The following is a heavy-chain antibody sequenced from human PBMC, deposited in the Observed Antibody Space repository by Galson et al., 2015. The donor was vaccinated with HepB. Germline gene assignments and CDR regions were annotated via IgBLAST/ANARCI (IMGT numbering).Heavy chain of an antibody. CDR3: TTDVYYSTYWSWLDH. Sequence: SLRLSCAASGFPFNNAWMTWVRQAPGMGLEWVGRIKSKTDGETTDYAAPVKGRFTISRDDSKNRLYLQMNSLKTEDTAVYYCTTDVYYSTYWSWLDHWGQGTLVTVSS. CDR2: IKSKTDGETT. D-gene: IGHD2-8*02. CDR1: GFPFNNAW. V-gene: IGHV3-15*01. J-gene: IGHJ5*02.